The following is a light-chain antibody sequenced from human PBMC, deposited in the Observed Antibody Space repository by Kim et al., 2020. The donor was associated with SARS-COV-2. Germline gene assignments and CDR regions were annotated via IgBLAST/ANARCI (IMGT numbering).Light chain of an antibody. CDR3: QQDSNSPLT. Sequence: DIQMTQSPSSLSASVGDRVTITCRASQDITNFVSWFQQRPEKAPKSLIYASSGLQSGVPSRFSGSGSGTDFTFTISSLQPEDFATYYCQQDSNSPLTFGGGTKVDIK. V-gene: IGKV1-16*01. CDR1: QDITNF. CDR2: ASS. J-gene: IGKJ4*01.